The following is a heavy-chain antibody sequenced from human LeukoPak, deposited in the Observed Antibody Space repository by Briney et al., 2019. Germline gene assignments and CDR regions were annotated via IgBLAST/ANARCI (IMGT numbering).Heavy chain of an antibody. Sequence: PSETLSLTCAVSGGSISSGGYSWSWIRQPPGKGLEWIGYIYNSGSTKYNPSLKSRVTISVDTSKNQFSLKLNSVTAADTAIYYCARNGDDSSDYYYFDYWGQGTLVTVSS. CDR1: GGSISSGGYS. J-gene: IGHJ4*02. CDR2: IYNSGST. CDR3: ARNGDDSSDYYYFDY. D-gene: IGHD3-22*01. V-gene: IGHV4-30-4*07.